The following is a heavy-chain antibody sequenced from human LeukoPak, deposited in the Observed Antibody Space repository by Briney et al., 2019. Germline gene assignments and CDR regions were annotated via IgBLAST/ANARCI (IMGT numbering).Heavy chain of an antibody. CDR1: GFTFRNHW. CDR3: AKYIVATTGAFDI. D-gene: IGHD5-12*01. Sequence: GGSLRLSCAASGFTFRNHWMSWVRQAPGKGLEWLANIKGDGSEKYYVDSVKGRFTISRDNAKNSLYLQMNSLRAEDTAVYYCAKYIVATTGAFDIWGQGTMVTVSS. CDR2: IKGDGSEK. V-gene: IGHV3-7*03. J-gene: IGHJ3*02.